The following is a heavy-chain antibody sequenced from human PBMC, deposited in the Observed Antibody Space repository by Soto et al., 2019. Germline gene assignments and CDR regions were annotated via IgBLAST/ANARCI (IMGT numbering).Heavy chain of an antibody. J-gene: IGHJ4*02. V-gene: IGHV4-30-4*01. D-gene: IGHD2-15*01. CDR1: GGSISSGDYY. CDR3: AREGGYCSGGSCLGDY. Sequence: QVQLQESGPGLVKPSQTLSLTCTVSGGSISSGDYYWSWIRQPPGKGLEWIGYIYYSGSTYYNPSLTSRVTISVDTSKNQFSLKLSSVTAADTAVYYCAREGGYCSGGSCLGDYWGQGTLVTVSS. CDR2: IYYSGST.